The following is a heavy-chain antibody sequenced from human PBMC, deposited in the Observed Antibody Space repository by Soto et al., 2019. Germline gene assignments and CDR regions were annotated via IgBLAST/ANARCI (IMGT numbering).Heavy chain of an antibody. Sequence: GGSLRLSCAASGFTFSSYAMSWVRQAPGKGLEWVSAISGSGGSTYYADSVKGRFTISRDNSKNTLYLQMNSLRAEDTAVYYCAPTYYYDSSGYSGFDYWGQGTLVTVSS. CDR2: ISGSGGST. CDR3: APTYYYDSSGYSGFDY. D-gene: IGHD3-22*01. V-gene: IGHV3-23*01. J-gene: IGHJ4*02. CDR1: GFTFSSYA.